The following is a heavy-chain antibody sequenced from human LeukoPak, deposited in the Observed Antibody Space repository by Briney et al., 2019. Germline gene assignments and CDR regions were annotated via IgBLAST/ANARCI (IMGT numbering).Heavy chain of an antibody. CDR2: ISAYNGNT. CDR3: ARLPTYTYDFLRGYPGPKYYYYYMDV. J-gene: IGHJ6*03. Sequence: ASVKVSCKASGYTFTSYGISWVRQAPGQGLEWMGWISAYNGNTNYAQKLQGRVTMTTDTSTSTAYMELRSLRSDDTAVYYCARLPTYTYDFLRGYPGPKYYYYYMDVWGKGTTATVSS. CDR1: GYTFTSYG. D-gene: IGHD3-3*01. V-gene: IGHV1-18*01.